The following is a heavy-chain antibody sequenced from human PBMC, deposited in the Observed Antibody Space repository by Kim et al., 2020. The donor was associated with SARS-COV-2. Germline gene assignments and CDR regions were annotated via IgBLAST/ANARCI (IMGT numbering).Heavy chain of an antibody. V-gene: IGHV3-23*01. CDR2: VTDNGGTT. D-gene: IGHD5-12*01. Sequence: GGSLRLSCAVSGFIFSNYAMSWVRQAPGKGLEWVSAVTDNGGTTYYADSVKGRFTISRDNSKNTLYLQMNSLRAEDTAVYYCAKGRQSVGTIYVECDYWGQGTLVTVSS. CDR3: AKGRQSVGTIYVECDY. CDR1: GFIFSNYA. J-gene: IGHJ4*02.